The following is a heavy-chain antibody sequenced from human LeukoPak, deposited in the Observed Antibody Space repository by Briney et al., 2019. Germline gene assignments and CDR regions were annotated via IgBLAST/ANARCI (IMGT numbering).Heavy chain of an antibody. Sequence: PGGSLRLSCAASGFTFSSYSMNWVRQAPGKGLEWVSSISSSSSYIYYADSVKGRFTISRDNAKNSLYLQMNSLRAEDTAVYYCARDWNSMVRGIFDYWGQGTLVTVSS. CDR2: ISSSSSYI. J-gene: IGHJ4*02. CDR3: ARDWNSMVRGIFDY. V-gene: IGHV3-21*01. D-gene: IGHD3-10*01. CDR1: GFTFSSYS.